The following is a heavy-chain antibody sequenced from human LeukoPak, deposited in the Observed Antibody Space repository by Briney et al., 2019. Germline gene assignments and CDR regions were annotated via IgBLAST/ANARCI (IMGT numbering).Heavy chain of an antibody. D-gene: IGHD3-10*01. CDR2: ISAYNGNT. CDR3: ARDVPITMVRGVIARDFDY. CDR1: GYTFTSYG. Sequence: ASVKVSCKASGYTFTSYGISWVRQAPGQGLEWMGWISAYNGNTNYAQKLQGRVTMTTDTSTSTAYMELRSLRSVDTAVYYCARDVPITMVRGVIARDFDYWGQGTLVTVSS. J-gene: IGHJ4*02. V-gene: IGHV1-18*04.